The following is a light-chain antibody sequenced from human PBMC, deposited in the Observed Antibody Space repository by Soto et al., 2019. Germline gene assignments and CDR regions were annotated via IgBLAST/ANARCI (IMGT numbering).Light chain of an antibody. V-gene: IGLV2-23*01. CDR3: CSYAGSSTPLV. J-gene: IGLJ1*01. Sequence: QSALTQPASVSGSPGQSITISCTGTSSDVGSYNLVSWYQQHPGKAPKLTIYEGSQRPSGVSNRFSGSKSGNTASLTISGLQAEDEADYYCCSYAGSSTPLVFGTGTKVTVL. CDR1: SSDVGSYNL. CDR2: EGS.